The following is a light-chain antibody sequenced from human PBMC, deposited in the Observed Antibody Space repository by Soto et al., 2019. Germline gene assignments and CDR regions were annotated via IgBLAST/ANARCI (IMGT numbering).Light chain of an antibody. CDR1: SSDIGNFNY. CDR3: SSYTTRNTVI. J-gene: IGLJ2*01. V-gene: IGLV2-14*01. Sequence: QSALTQSASVSGSPGQSITISCTGTSSDIGNFNYVSWYQHHPGEAPRLMIYEVTNRPSGDSSRFSGSKSGNTASLTISGLRAEDEADYYCSSYTTRNTVIFGGGTQLTVL. CDR2: EVT.